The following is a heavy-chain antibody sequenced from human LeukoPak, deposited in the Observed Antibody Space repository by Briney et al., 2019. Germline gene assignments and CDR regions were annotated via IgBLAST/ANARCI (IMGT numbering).Heavy chain of an antibody. D-gene: IGHD1-1*01. CDR3: AKDRVNWNGHDAFDI. CDR2: ISGSGGST. J-gene: IGHJ3*02. Sequence: GGSLRLSCAASGFTVSSNYMSWVRQAPGKGLEWVSAISGSGGSTYYADSVKGRFTISRDNSKNTLYLQMNSLRAEDTAVYYCAKDRVNWNGHDAFDIWGQGTMVTVSS. V-gene: IGHV3-23*01. CDR1: GFTVSSNY.